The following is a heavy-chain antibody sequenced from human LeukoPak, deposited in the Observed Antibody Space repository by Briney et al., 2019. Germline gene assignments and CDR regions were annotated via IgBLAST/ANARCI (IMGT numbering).Heavy chain of an antibody. J-gene: IGHJ6*02. CDR1: GHTSTTYA. Sequence: ASVKVSCKASGHTSTTYAIHWVRQAPGQGLEWMGWINAGNGNIKYSQKFQGRVTITGDTSAGTAYMELSSLRSGDTAVYYCARGYCSSTSCYMDVWGQGTTVT. CDR3: ARGYCSSTSCYMDV. D-gene: IGHD2-2*01. V-gene: IGHV1-3*01. CDR2: INAGNGNI.